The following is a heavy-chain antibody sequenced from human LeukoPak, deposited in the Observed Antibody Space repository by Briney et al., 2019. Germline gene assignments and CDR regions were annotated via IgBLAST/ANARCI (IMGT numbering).Heavy chain of an antibody. CDR1: GGSFSGYY. D-gene: IGHD3-10*01. Sequence: PSETLSLTCAVYGGSFSGYYWSWIRQPPGKGLEWIGEINHSGSTNYNPSLKSRVTISVDTSKNQFSLKLSSVTAADTAVYYCARLGRITMVRGVFKGGVDYWGQGTLVTVSS. V-gene: IGHV4-34*01. CDR2: INHSGST. J-gene: IGHJ4*02. CDR3: ARLGRITMVRGVFKGGVDY.